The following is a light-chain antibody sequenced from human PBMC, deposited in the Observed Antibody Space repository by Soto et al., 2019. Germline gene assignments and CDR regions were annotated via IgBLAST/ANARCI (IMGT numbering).Light chain of an antibody. V-gene: IGKV3D-20*01. CDR1: QSVSSSY. CDR3: QQYGSSPRYT. J-gene: IGKJ2*01. CDR2: DAS. Sequence: EIVLTQSPATLSLSPGARATLSCGASQSVSSSYLAWYQQKPGLAPRLLIYDASTRATGIPDRFSGSGSGTDFTLTISRLEPEELAGYYCQQYGSSPRYTFGQGTKLEIK.